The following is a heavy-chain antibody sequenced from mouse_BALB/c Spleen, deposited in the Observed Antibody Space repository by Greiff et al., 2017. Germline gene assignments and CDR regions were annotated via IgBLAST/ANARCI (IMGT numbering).Heavy chain of an antibody. Sequence: EVQLVESGGGLVQPGGSRKLSCAASGFTFSSFGMHWVRQAPEKGLEWVAYISSGSSTIYYADTVKGRFTISRDNPKNTLFLQMTSLRSEDTAMYYCARGDYYGSSYRDAMDYWGQGTSVTVSS. V-gene: IGHV5-17*02. CDR2: ISSGSSTI. CDR3: ARGDYYGSSYRDAMDY. CDR1: GFTFSSFG. D-gene: IGHD1-1*01. J-gene: IGHJ4*01.